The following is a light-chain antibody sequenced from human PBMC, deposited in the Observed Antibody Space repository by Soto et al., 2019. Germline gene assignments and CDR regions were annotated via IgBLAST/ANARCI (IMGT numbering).Light chain of an antibody. J-gene: IGKJ4*01. CDR3: QQLNSYPLT. CDR2: PAS. V-gene: IGKV1-9*01. CDR1: QDINIY. Sequence: DIQLTQSPSFLSASVGDRVTITCRASQDINIYLVWYQQKPGKAPNLLIYPASTLQSGVPSRFSGSGSATEFTLTISSLQPEDFATYHCQQLNSYPLTFGGGTKVEIK.